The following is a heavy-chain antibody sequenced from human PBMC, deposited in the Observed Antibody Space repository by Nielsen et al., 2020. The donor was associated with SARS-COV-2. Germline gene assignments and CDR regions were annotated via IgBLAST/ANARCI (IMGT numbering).Heavy chain of an antibody. Sequence: SVKVSCKASGGTFSSYAISWVRQAPGQGLEWMGRIIPILGIANYAQKFQGRVTITADKSTSTAYMELSSLRSEDTVVYYCARISSSCIYWGQGTLVTVSS. V-gene: IGHV1-69*04. J-gene: IGHJ4*02. CDR1: GGTFSSYA. CDR2: IIPILGIA. CDR3: ARISSSCIY. D-gene: IGHD6-6*01.